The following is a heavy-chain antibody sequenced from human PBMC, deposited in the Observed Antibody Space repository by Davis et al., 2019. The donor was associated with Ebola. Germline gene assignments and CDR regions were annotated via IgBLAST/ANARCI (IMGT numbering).Heavy chain of an antibody. V-gene: IGHV3-30*02. CDR1: GFIFSSYW. CDR3: ARDSDDYSFDY. Sequence: GESLKISCAASGFIFSSYWMSWVRQAPGRGLEWVAFVRSHGSDDHYADSVKGRFTISRDNSKNTLYLQMNSLRPEDTAVYYCARDSDDYSFDYWGQGTLVTVSS. CDR2: VRSHGSDD. J-gene: IGHJ4*02. D-gene: IGHD4-11*01.